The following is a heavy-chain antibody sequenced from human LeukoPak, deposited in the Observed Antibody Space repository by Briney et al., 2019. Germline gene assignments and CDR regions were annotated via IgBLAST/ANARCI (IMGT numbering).Heavy chain of an antibody. CDR3: AKGPYCSSTSCYTD. CDR2: ISGSGGST. Sequence: GGSLRLSCAASGFTFSSYAMSWVRQAPGKGLEWVSAISGSGGSTYYADSVKGRFTISRDNSKNTLYLQMNSLRAEDTAVYYCAKGPYCSSTSCYTDWGQGTLVTVSS. D-gene: IGHD2-2*02. V-gene: IGHV3-23*01. J-gene: IGHJ4*02. CDR1: GFTFSSYA.